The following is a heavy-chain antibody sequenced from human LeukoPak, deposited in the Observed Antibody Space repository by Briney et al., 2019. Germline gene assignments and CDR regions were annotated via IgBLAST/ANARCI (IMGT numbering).Heavy chain of an antibody. J-gene: IGHJ4*02. CDR2: IKSKTDGETT. CDR3: TTDLGTYYHGSQRLIPIDY. V-gene: IGHV3-15*01. D-gene: IGHD3-10*01. Sequence: GGSLRLSCAASGFTFSSYSMNWVRQAPGKGLEWLGRIKSKTDGETTNYAEPVRGRFTISRDDSKSAVYLQMNSLKIEDTAVYYCTTDLGTYYHGSQRLIPIDYWGQGTLVTVSS. CDR1: GFTFSSYS.